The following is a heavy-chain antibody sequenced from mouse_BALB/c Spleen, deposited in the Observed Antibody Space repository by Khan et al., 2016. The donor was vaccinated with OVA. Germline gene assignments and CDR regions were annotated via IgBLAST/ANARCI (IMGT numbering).Heavy chain of an antibody. CDR1: GFSLTSYG. CDR2: IWAGGST. J-gene: IGHJ2*01. CDR3: ARLEDI. D-gene: IGHD1-3*01. Sequence: QVQLKQSGPGLVAPSQTLSITCTASGFSLTSYGVHWVRQPPGKGLEWLGVIWAGGSTNYNSALFSSLSISKDNSKSKVFLKMNSLQTDDTAIYYCARLEDIWGQGTTLTVSS. V-gene: IGHV2-9*02.